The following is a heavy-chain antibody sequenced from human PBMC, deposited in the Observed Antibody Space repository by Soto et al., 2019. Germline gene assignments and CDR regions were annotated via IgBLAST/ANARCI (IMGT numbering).Heavy chain of an antibody. CDR2: IYPGDSDT. CDR1: GYTFTNYL. V-gene: IGHV5-51*01. J-gene: IGHJ6*02. Sequence: GESLKISCKGSGYTFTNYLLGWVRQMPGKGPEWIGIIYPGDSDTKYNPSFQGQVTISADKSITTTYLQWSSLKASDTAIYYCAASIFYYGMDVWGQGTTVIVAS. CDR3: AASIFYYGMDV.